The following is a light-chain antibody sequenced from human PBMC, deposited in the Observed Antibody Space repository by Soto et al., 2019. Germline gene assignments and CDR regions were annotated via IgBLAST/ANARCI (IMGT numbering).Light chain of an antibody. J-gene: IGKJ2*01. V-gene: IGKV1-5*03. CDR1: QSISSW. Sequence: DIQMTQSPSTLSASVGDRVTITCRASQSISSWLAWYQQKPGKAPKLLIYKASSLESGVPSRFSGSGSGTEVTLTISRLQPDDFATYDCQQYNSYPYTFGQGTKLEIK. CDR3: QQYNSYPYT. CDR2: KAS.